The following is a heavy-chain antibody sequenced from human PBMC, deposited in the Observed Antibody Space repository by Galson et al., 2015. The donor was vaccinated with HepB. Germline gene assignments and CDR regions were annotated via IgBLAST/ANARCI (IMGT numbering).Heavy chain of an antibody. V-gene: IGHV3-30*18. J-gene: IGHJ6*02. D-gene: IGHD3-3*01. CDR3: AKDGIEYYDFWSGYSDYYYGMDV. CDR1: GFTFSSYG. Sequence: SLRLSCAASGFTFSSYGMHWVRQAPGKGLEWVAVISYDGSNKYYADSVKGRFTISRDNSKNTLYLQMNSLRAEDTAVYYCAKDGIEYYDFWSGYSDYYYGMDVWGQGTTVTVSS. CDR2: ISYDGSNK.